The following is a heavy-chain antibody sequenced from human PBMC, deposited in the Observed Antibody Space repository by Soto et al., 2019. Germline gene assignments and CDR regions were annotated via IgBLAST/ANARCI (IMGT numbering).Heavy chain of an antibody. CDR2: ISGYNGNT. CDR3: ARDRDTSGWYRSIY. D-gene: IGHD6-19*01. J-gene: IGHJ4*02. CDR1: GYTFSNYG. Sequence: QVQLVQSGGEVKQPGASVKVSCKTSGYTFSNYGISWVRQAPGQGLEWVGWISGYNGNTKHAQNVQGRVTLTTDTSTSTAYMELRSLTSDDTAVYYCARDRDTSGWYRSIYWGQGTLVSVSS. V-gene: IGHV1-18*01.